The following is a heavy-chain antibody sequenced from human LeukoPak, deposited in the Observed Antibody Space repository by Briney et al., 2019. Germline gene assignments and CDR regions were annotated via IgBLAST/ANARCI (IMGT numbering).Heavy chain of an antibody. CDR3: ARAPGGFHGDYSPIAY. CDR1: GFAFSGYA. V-gene: IGHV3-30-3*01. D-gene: IGHD4-17*01. Sequence: GGSLRLSCAASGFAFSGYAMSWVRQAPGKGLQWLALTSDDGSTRYYADSVKGRFTISRDNSQNTLFLQMNSLRAEETAMYYCARAPGGFHGDYSPIAYWGQGTLVTVSS. CDR2: TSDDGSTR. J-gene: IGHJ4*02.